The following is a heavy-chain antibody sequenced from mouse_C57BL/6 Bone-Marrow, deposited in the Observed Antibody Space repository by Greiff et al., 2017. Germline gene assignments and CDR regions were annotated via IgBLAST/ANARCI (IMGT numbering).Heavy chain of an antibody. CDR2: MHPNGGSP. J-gene: IGHJ4*01. D-gene: IGHD2-4*01. CDR1: GYTFTNYW. CDR3: ARSYDYDDYTMDY. V-gene: IGHV1-64*01. Sequence: QVQLQQPGAELVKPGASVKLSCKASGYTFTNYWMHWVKQRPGQGLEWIGMMHPNGGSPDYNEKFKGEGTLSVDKSSRTAYMELSSLTSEDSAVYYCARSYDYDDYTMDYWGQGTSGTVSS.